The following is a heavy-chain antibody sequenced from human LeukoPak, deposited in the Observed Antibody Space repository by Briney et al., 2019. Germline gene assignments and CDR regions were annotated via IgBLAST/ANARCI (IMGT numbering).Heavy chain of an antibody. Sequence: SETLSLTCTVSGGSISSSSYYWGWIRQPPGKGLEWIGNIYYSGSTYYNPSLKSRVTISVDTSKNQFSLKLSSVTAADTAVYYCARHVGGGSCLFDYWGQGTLVTVSS. CDR3: ARHVGGGSCLFDY. V-gene: IGHV4-39*01. D-gene: IGHD2-15*01. CDR1: GGSISSSSYY. CDR2: IYYSGST. J-gene: IGHJ4*02.